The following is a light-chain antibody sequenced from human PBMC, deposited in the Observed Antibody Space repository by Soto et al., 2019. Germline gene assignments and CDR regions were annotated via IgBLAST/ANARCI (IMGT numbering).Light chain of an antibody. CDR3: QQSYSTPLT. CDR2: AAS. J-gene: IGKJ4*01. CDR1: QSISSY. V-gene: IGKV1-39*01. Sequence: DIHMTQSPSSLSASVGYRVTITCRASQSISSYLNWYQQKPGKAPKLLIYAASSLQSGVPSRCSGSGSGTDFTLTISSLQPEDFEPYYCQQSYSTPLTFGGGTKVDIK.